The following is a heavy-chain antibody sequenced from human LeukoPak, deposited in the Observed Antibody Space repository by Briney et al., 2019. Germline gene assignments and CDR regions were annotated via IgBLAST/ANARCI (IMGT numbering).Heavy chain of an antibody. J-gene: IGHJ6*02. CDR1: GLSVSHNY. CDR2: IRSDTGT. D-gene: IGHD2-15*01. Sequence: GGSLRLSCAASGLSVSHNYMTWVRQAPGEGLQWVSMIRSDTGTDYADSVKGRFTISRDSSNNTLFLQMNSLRAEDTAVYYCARESNRRLHYYGIDVWGLGTTVTVSS. V-gene: IGHV3-66*01. CDR3: ARESNRRLHYYGIDV.